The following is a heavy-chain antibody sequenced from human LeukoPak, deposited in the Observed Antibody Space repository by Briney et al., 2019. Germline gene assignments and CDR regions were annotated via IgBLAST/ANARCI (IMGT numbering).Heavy chain of an antibody. V-gene: IGHV4-34*12. CDR1: GGSFSDYY. CDR2: IIHSGST. CDR3: ARDGLVRYFDWAPYYVDY. D-gene: IGHD3-9*01. J-gene: IGHJ4*02. Sequence: PETLSLTCAVYGGSFSDYYWSWIRQPPGKGLEWIGEIIHSGSTNYKPSLKSRVTISVDTSKNQFSLNLSSVTAADRAVYFCARDGLVRYFDWAPYYVDYWVQRAMVSDSS.